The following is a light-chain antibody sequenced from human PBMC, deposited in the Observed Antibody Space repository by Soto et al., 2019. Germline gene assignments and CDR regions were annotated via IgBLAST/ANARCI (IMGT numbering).Light chain of an antibody. J-gene: IGKJ1*01. CDR3: QQYGTSPRT. Sequence: DIVLTQSPVTLSLTPGERATLSCRASQSVSSNYLAWYQQKPGQSPRLLIYGASSRATGIPDRFSGRGSGTDFTLTISRLEPEDFAVYFCQQYGTSPRTFGQGTKVDIK. V-gene: IGKV3-20*01. CDR1: QSVSSNY. CDR2: GAS.